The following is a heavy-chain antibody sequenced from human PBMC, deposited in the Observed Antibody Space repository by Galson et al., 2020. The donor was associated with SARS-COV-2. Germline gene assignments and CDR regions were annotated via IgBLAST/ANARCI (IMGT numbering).Heavy chain of an antibody. CDR2: IYYSGST. CDR3: ARDRQLVENAFDS. J-gene: IGHJ3*02. Sequence: SSETLSLTCTVSGGSISSGCYYWSWIRQHPGKGLEWIGYIYYSGSTYYNPSLKRRVTISVDTSKNQFSLKLSSVTAADTSVYYCARDRQLVENAFDSWGQGTMVTVSS. CDR1: GGSISSGCYY. V-gene: IGHV4-31*03. D-gene: IGHD1-26*01.